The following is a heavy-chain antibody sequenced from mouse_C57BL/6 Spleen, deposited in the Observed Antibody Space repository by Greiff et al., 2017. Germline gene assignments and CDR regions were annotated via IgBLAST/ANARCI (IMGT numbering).Heavy chain of an antibody. V-gene: IGHV1-82*01. D-gene: IGHD2-1*01. CDR2: IYPGDGDT. Sequence: VQLQQSGPELVKPGASVKISCKASGYAFSSSWMNWVKQRPGKGLEWIGRIYPGDGDTNYNGKFKGKATLTADKSSSTAYMQLSSLTSEDSAVYFCAREGIYYGNYGGYWGQGTTLTVSS. J-gene: IGHJ2*01. CDR1: GYAFSSSW. CDR3: AREGIYYGNYGGY.